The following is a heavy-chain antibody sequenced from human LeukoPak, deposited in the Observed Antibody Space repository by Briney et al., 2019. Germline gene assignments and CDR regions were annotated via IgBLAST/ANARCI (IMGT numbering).Heavy chain of an antibody. CDR3: ARGLYCSSTSCYAAGRD. J-gene: IGHJ4*02. V-gene: IGHV4-34*01. CDR2: INHSGST. CDR1: GGSFSGYY. D-gene: IGHD2-2*01. Sequence: SETLSLTCAVYGGSFSGYYWSWIRQPPGKGLEWIGEINHSGSTNYNPSLKSRVTISVDTSKNQFSLKLSSVTAADTAVYYCARGLYCSSTSCYAAGRDRGQGTLVTVSS.